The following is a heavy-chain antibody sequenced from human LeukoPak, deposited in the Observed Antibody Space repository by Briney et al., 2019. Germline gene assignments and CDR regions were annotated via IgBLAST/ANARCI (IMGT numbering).Heavy chain of an antibody. J-gene: IGHJ4*02. Sequence: PGGSLRLSCAASGFTFSNYWMHWVRQAPGKGLVWVSRINSDGSTTSYADSVKGRFTISRANAKKTLYLQMNSLTPEDTAVYYCARRQCSGGSCYCDYWGQGTLVTVSS. CDR3: ARRQCSGGSCYCDY. D-gene: IGHD2-15*01. CDR1: GFTFSNYW. CDR2: INSDGSTT. V-gene: IGHV3-74*01.